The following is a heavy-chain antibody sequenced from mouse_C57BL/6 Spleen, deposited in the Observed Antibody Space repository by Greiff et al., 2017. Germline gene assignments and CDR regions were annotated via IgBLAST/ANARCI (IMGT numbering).Heavy chain of an antibody. Sequence: QVQLQQSGPELVKPGASVKISCKASGYAFSSSWMNWVKQRPGKGLEWIGRIYPGDGDTNYNGKFKGKATLTADKSSSTAYMKLSSLTSEDSAVYFCARGTTVVATGAMDYWGQGTSVTVSS. CDR3: ARGTTVVATGAMDY. V-gene: IGHV1-82*01. CDR1: GYAFSSSW. D-gene: IGHD1-1*01. CDR2: IYPGDGDT. J-gene: IGHJ4*01.